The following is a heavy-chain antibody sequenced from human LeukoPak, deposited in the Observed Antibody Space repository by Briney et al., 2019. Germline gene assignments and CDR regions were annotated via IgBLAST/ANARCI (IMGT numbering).Heavy chain of an antibody. D-gene: IGHD6-6*01. J-gene: IGHJ4*02. CDR3: ARVHYSSSDY. CDR1: GFTFSSYS. Sequence: PGKSLRLSCATSGFTFSSYSMHWVRQAPGKGLEYVSAVSSNGGRTYYANSVKGRFTISRDNFKNTLYLQMGSLRAEDMAVYYCARVHYSSSDYWGQGTLVTVSS. V-gene: IGHV3-64*01. CDR2: VSSNGGRT.